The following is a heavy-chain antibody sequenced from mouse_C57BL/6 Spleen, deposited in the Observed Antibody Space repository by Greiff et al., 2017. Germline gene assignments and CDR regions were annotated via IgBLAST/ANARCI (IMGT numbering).Heavy chain of an antibody. CDR3: ARLISYYYGSSYGDFDV. V-gene: IGHV5-12*01. D-gene: IGHD1-1*01. J-gene: IGHJ1*03. CDR2: ISNGGGST. CDR1: GFTFSDYY. Sequence: EVKLVESGGGLVQPGGSLKLSCAASGFTFSDYYMSWVRQTPEKRLEWVAYISNGGGSTYYPDPVKGRFPIYRDNAKNPLYLQMSRLKSEDTAMYYCARLISYYYGSSYGDFDVWGTGTTVTVSS.